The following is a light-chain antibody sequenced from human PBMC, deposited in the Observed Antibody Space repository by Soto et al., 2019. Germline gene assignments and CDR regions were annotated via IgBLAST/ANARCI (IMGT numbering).Light chain of an antibody. V-gene: IGKV1-5*03. CDR2: KAS. J-gene: IGKJ1*01. Sequence: DIQMTQSPSTLSASVGDRVILTCRASQSIGSWLAWYQQKAGKGPKLVIYKASSVKSGVPSRFSGSRSGTEFTLTISSLQPEDFATYDSQQYHNDSPWTFGQGTKGDIK. CDR1: QSIGSW. CDR3: QQYHNDSPWT.